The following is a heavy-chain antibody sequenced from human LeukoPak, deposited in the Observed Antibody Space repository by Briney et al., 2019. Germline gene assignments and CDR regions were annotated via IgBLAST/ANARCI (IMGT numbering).Heavy chain of an antibody. D-gene: IGHD5-18*01. CDR3: ARESGGSRGYSYGFDY. J-gene: IGHJ4*02. CDR2: IYYSGST. V-gene: IGHV4-39*01. CDR1: GGSISSSSYY. Sequence: SETLSLTCTVSGGSISSSSYYWGWIRQPPGKGLEWIGSIYYSGSTYYNPSLKSRVTISVDTSKNQFSLKLSSVTAADTAVYYCARESGGSRGYSYGFDYWGQGTLVTVSS.